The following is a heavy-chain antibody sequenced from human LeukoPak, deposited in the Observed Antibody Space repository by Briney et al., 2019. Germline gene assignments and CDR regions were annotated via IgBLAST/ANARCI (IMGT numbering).Heavy chain of an antibody. CDR2: INPSGGST. CDR1: GYTFTSYY. D-gene: IGHD3-22*01. CDR3: ARDESYYDSSGYFRPSSKFDY. Sequence: ASVKVSCKASGYTFTSYYMHWVRQAPGQGLEWMGIINPSGGSTSYAQRFQGRVTMTRDTSTSTVYMELSSLRSEDTAVYYCARDESYYDSSGYFRPSSKFDYWGQGTLVTVSS. J-gene: IGHJ4*02. V-gene: IGHV1-46*01.